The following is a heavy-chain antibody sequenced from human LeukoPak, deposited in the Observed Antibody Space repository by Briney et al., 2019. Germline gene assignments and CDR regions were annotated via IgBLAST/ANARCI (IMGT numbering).Heavy chain of an antibody. V-gene: IGHV1-18*01. D-gene: IGHD3-16*01. J-gene: IGHJ6*02. CDR1: GYTFTSYG. Sequence: ASVKVSCKASGYTFTSYGISWVRQAPGQGLEWMGWISAYNGNTNYAQKLQGRVTMTTDTSTSTAYMELRSLRSDDTAVYYCARRRGLRNEPRNYYYGMDVWGQGTTVTVSS. CDR3: ARRRGLRNEPRNYYYGMDV. CDR2: ISAYNGNT.